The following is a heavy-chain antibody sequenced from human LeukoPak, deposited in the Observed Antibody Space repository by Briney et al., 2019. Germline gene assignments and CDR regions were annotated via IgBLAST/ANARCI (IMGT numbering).Heavy chain of an antibody. CDR2: IKQDGSEK. Sequence: PGGSLRLSCAASGFTFSSYWMSWVRQAPRKGLEWVANIKQDGSEKYYVDSVKGRFTISRDNAKNSLYLQMDSLRAEDTAVYYCAREGQGKWELFGEVDYWGQGILVTVSS. CDR1: GFTFSSYW. CDR3: AREGQGKWELFGEVDY. D-gene: IGHD1-26*01. V-gene: IGHV3-7*01. J-gene: IGHJ4*02.